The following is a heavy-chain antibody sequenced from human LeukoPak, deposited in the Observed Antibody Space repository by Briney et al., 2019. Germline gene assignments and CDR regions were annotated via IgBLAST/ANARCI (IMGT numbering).Heavy chain of an antibody. D-gene: IGHD5-18*01. CDR1: GGSFSGYY. V-gene: IGHV4-34*01. CDR2: INHSGST. Sequence: KASETLSLTCAVYGGSFSGYYWSWIRQPPGKGLEWIGEINHSGSTNYNPSLKSRVTISVDTSKNQFSLKLSSVTAADTAVYYCARAPGYSYGDGFDYWGQGTLVAVSS. J-gene: IGHJ4*02. CDR3: ARAPGYSYGDGFDY.